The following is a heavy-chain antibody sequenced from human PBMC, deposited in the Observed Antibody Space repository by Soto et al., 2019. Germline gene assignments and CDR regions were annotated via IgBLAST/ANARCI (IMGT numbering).Heavy chain of an antibody. V-gene: IGHV3-49*04. D-gene: IGHD3-22*01. Sequence: GGSLRLSCTASGFTFGDYAMSWVRQAPGKGLEWVGFIRSKAYGGTTEYAASVKGRFTISRDDYKSIAYLQMNSLKTEDSAVYYCTGGSYDSSGYYADDAFDIWGQGTMVTVSS. CDR2: IRSKAYGGTT. CDR3: TGGSYDSSGYYADDAFDI. J-gene: IGHJ3*02. CDR1: GFTFGDYA.